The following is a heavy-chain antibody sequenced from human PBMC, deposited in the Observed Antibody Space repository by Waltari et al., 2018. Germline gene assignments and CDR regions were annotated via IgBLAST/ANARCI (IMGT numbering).Heavy chain of an antibody. Sequence: QTTFTEPGPTLVKPTQTPSPTCPSSGFSFSPSGLGVAWIRQPPGKAREWLGLIYWNADKRYSPSLRTRLTIARDTSKNQVVLTMTNMDTVDTATYYCARRNPALLAYNYWGQGAPVTVSA. J-gene: IGHJ4*02. V-gene: IGHV2-5*01. CDR3: ARRNPALLAYNY. CDR2: IYWNADK. D-gene: IGHD2-21*01. CDR1: GFSFSPSGLG.